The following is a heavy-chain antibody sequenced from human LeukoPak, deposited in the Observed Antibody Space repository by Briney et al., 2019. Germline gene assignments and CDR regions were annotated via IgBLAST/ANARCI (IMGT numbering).Heavy chain of an antibody. D-gene: IGHD2-15*01. V-gene: IGHV3-9*01. J-gene: IGHJ4*02. CDR3: AKRSCSGGRCYFDY. CDR1: GFTFNNFA. Sequence: PGGSLRLSCAASGFTFNNFAMYWVRHVPTKGLEWVSGINWNSGSTVYAASVKGRFTISRDNAKNSLYLQMNSLRVEDTGFYYCAKRSCSGGRCYFDYWGQGTLVTVSS. CDR2: INWNSGST.